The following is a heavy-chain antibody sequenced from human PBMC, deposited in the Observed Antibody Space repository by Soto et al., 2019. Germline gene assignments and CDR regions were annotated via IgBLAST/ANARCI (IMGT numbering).Heavy chain of an antibody. CDR1: GSTFKNYG. J-gene: IGHJ4*02. Sequence: GPLRGPCSASGSTFKNYGIHWVRQAPGKGLAWVAGVSQDGKVQYYADSLKGLFTISRDNSKNTLSFQMNDLRAEDTAVYYSAKEEQVRGSQELDYWGQGTQITVSS. D-gene: IGHD1-1*01. CDR3: AKEEQVRGSQELDY. V-gene: IGHV3-30*18. CDR2: VSQDGKVQ.